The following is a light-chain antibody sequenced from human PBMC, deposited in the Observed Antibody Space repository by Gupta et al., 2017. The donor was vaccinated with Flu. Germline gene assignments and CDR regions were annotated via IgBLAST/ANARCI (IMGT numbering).Light chain of an antibody. V-gene: IGKV3-15*01. CDR3: QQYNNWPALT. CDR2: GAS. J-gene: IGKJ4*01. Sequence: EIVMTQSPATLSVSPGERATLSCRASQSVSNDLAWYQQKPGQAPRLLIYGASTRATGIAARFSGSGSGTGFTLTISSLQSEDFAVYYCQQYNNWPALTFGGGSKVEIK. CDR1: QSVSND.